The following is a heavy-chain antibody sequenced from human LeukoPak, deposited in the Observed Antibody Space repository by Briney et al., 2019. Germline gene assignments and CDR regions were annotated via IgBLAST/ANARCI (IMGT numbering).Heavy chain of an antibody. Sequence: SETLSLTCTVSGGSISSYYWSWIRQPPGKGLEWIGYIYYSGSTNYNPSLKSRVTISVDTSKNQFSLKLSSVTAADTAVYYCARAQGGWWNFDYWGQGTLVTVSS. CDR2: IYYSGST. D-gene: IGHD2-15*01. V-gene: IGHV4-59*01. CDR3: ARAQGGWWNFDY. J-gene: IGHJ4*02. CDR1: GGSISSYY.